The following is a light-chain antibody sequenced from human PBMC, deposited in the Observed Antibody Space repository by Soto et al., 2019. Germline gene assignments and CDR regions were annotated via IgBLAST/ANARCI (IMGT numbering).Light chain of an antibody. J-gene: IGLJ3*02. CDR2: EVS. V-gene: IGLV2-14*01. CDR1: SSDIGSYSH. Sequence: QSALTQPASVSGSPGQSITISCTGTSSDIGSYSHVSWYQHHPGKAPKLIIYEVSDRPSGVSDRFSASKSGSTASLTISGLQAEDEADYHFSFHNPGGSRVFGAGTKLTVL. CDR3: SFHNPGGSRV.